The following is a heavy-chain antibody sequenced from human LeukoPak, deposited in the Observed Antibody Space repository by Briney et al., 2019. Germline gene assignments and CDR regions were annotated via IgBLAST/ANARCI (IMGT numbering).Heavy chain of an antibody. J-gene: IGHJ3*02. CDR2: IYPGDSDT. D-gene: IGHD3-9*01. Sequence: GESLKISCKGSGHSFTSYWIGWVRQMPGKGLEWMGIIYPGDSDTRYSPSFQGQVTISADKSISTAYLQWSSLKASDTAVYYCARPGYDILTGYSIDAFDIWGQGTMVTVSS. V-gene: IGHV5-51*01. CDR3: ARPGYDILTGYSIDAFDI. CDR1: GHSFTSYW.